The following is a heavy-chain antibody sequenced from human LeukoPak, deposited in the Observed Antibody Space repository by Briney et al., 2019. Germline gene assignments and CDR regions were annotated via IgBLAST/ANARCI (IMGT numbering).Heavy chain of an antibody. CDR3: ARNLDS. CDR2: IGTSSGAI. V-gene: IGHV3-48*02. Sequence: GGSLTLSCSASGFTFSTYNMNWVHPAPGKGLEWVSFIGTSSGAIYYADSVKGRFTISRDNARKSLYLQMNSLRDEDTAVYYCARNLDSWGQGALVTVSS. J-gene: IGHJ5*01. CDR1: GFTFSTYN.